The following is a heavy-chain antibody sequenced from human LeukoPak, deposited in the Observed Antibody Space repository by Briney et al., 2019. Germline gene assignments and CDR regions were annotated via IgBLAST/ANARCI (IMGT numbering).Heavy chain of an antibody. CDR1: VASLTTYY. Sequence: PSETLSLTSTLSVASLTTYYCSWVRQPPGKGLEWIGYIFYSGSSNYNPSLKSRVTISEGPSKNQFSLKLSSVTASDTAVYYCARVSLVTVTFDYWGQGALVTVSS. CDR2: IFYSGSS. J-gene: IGHJ4*02. D-gene: IGHD4-17*01. V-gene: IGHV4-59*01. CDR3: ARVSLVTVTFDY.